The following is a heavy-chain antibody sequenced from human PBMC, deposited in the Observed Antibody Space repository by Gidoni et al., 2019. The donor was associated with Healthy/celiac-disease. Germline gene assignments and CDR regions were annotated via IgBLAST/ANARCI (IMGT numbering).Heavy chain of an antibody. CDR2: ISYDGSNK. Sequence: QVQLVESGGGVVQPGRSLRLSCAASGFTFSSYAMHWVRQAPAKGLEWVAVISYDGSNKSYADSVKGRFTISRDNSKNTLYLQMNSLRAEDTAVYYCARDTYSSSWWGWFDPWGQGTLVTVSS. V-gene: IGHV3-30-3*01. CDR1: GFTFSSYA. D-gene: IGHD6-13*01. J-gene: IGHJ5*02. CDR3: ARDTYSSSWWGWFDP.